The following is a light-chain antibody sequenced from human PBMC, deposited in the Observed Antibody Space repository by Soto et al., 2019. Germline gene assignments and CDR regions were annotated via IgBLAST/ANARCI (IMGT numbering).Light chain of an antibody. CDR1: QSLIHRDGNTY. CDR3: MQGTHWPPYT. CDR2: KVS. J-gene: IGKJ2*01. V-gene: IGKV2-30*02. Sequence: DVVMTQSPLSLPVTLGQPASISCRSSQSLIHRDGNTYLNWFQQRPGQSPRRLIYKVSNRDSGVPDRFWGSGSGTDLTLTISRVEAEDVGVYYCMQGTHWPPYTFGQGTKVEIK.